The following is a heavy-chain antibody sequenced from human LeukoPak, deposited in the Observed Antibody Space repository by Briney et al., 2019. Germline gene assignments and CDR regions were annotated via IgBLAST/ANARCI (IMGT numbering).Heavy chain of an antibody. CDR2: ISSNGGST. CDR3: VKDREYSSWYSRDSLYYYYGMDV. V-gene: IGHV3-64D*06. D-gene: IGHD6-6*01. J-gene: IGHJ6*02. Sequence: GGSLRLSCSASGFTFSSYAMHWVRQAPGKGLEYVSAISSNGGSTYYADSVKGRFTISRDNSKNTLYLQMSSLRAEDTAVYYCVKDREYSSWYSRDSLYYYYGMDVWGQGTTVTVSS. CDR1: GFTFSSYA.